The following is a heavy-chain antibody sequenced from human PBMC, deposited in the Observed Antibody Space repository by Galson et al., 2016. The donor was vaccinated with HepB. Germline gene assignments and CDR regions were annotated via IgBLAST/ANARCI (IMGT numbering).Heavy chain of an antibody. CDR3: ARTCGSSAAFDD. CDR1: GYSFITYG. CDR2: ISGNTGNT. V-gene: IGHV1-18*01. J-gene: IGHJ4*02. D-gene: IGHD6-6*01. Sequence: SVKVSCKASGYSFITYGIHWVRQAPGQRPEWMGWISGNTGNTNYAQNLQGRVTMTTDAATSTAYLELTSLTSDDTAVYYCARTCGSSAAFDDWGQGTLVTVSS.